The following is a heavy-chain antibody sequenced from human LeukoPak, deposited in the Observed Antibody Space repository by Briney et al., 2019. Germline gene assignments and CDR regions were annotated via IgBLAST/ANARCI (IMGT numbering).Heavy chain of an antibody. J-gene: IGHJ6*02. Sequence: PSETLSLTCTVSGGSISSSSYYWGWIRQPPGKGLEWIGSIYYSGSTYYNPSLKSRVTISVDTSKNQFSLKLSSVTAADTAVYYCARGYYGSGSYRIYYYYGMDVWGQGTTVTVSS. CDR1: GGSISSSSYY. V-gene: IGHV4-39*07. D-gene: IGHD3-10*01. CDR2: IYYSGST. CDR3: ARGYYGSGSYRIYYYYGMDV.